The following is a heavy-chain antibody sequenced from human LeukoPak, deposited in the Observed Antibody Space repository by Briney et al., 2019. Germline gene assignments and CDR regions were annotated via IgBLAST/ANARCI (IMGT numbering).Heavy chain of an antibody. CDR3: TRSVSAYCSGGSCYGWIYYFDY. CDR2: IKSNTDGGTT. D-gene: IGHD2-15*01. Sequence: GGSLRLSCAASGFTFSNAWMSWVRQAPGKGLEWVGRIKSNTDGGTTDYAAPVKGRFTISRDDSKNTLYLQTNSLKTEDTAVYYCTRSVSAYCSGGSCYGWIYYFDYWGQGTLVTVSS. CDR1: GFTFSNAW. V-gene: IGHV3-15*01. J-gene: IGHJ4*02.